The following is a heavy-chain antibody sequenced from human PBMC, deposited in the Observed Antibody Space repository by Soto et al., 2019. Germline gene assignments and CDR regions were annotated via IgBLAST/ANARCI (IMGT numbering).Heavy chain of an antibody. J-gene: IGHJ6*03. Sequence: SETLSLTCAVYGGSFSGYYCSWIRQPPGKGLDWIGEINHSGSTNYNPSLKSRVTISVDTSKNQFSLKLSSVTAADTAVYYCARERYSGYALRGYYYYYMDVWGKGTTVTVSS. CDR2: INHSGST. CDR1: GGSFSGYY. CDR3: ARERYSGYALRGYYYYYMDV. V-gene: IGHV4-34*01. D-gene: IGHD5-12*01.